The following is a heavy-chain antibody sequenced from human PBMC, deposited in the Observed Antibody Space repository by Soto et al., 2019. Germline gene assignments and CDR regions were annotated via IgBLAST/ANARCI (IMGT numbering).Heavy chain of an antibody. V-gene: IGHV1-8*01. CDR3: ARESKGIAVAIMDV. CDR1: GYTFTSYD. CDR2: MNPNSGNT. D-gene: IGHD6-19*01. Sequence: ASVKVSCKASGYTFTSYDINWVRQATGQGLEWKGWMNPNSGNTGYAQKFQGRVTMTRNTSISTAYMELSSLRSEDTAVYYCARESKGIAVAIMDVWGQGTTVTVSS. J-gene: IGHJ6*02.